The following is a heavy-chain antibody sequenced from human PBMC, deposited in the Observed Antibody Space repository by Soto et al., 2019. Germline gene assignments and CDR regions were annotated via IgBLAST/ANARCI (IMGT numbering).Heavy chain of an antibody. CDR1: GGSISSSSYY. D-gene: IGHD3-3*01. CDR2: IYYSGST. CDR3: ARDNHDFWSGYSGGYYYGMDV. Sequence: SETLSLTCTVSGGSISSSSYYWGWIRQPPGKGLEWIGSIYYSGSTYYSPSLKSRVTISVDTSKNQFSLKLSSVTAADTAVYYCARDNHDFWSGYSGGYYYGMDVWGQGPTVT. J-gene: IGHJ6*02. V-gene: IGHV4-39*02.